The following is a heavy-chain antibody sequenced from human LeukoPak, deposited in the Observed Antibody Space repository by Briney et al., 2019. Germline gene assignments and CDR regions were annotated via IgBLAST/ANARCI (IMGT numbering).Heavy chain of an antibody. J-gene: IGHJ4*02. Sequence: PGESLKISCKGSGYSFTTYWVGWVRQMPGKGLEWMGIIYPGDSNTRYSPSFQGQVTISADKSISTAYLQWSSLKASDTAMYYCARGSSSTTCYHNFDYWGQGTLVTVSS. CDR1: GYSFTTYW. CDR2: IYPGDSNT. V-gene: IGHV5-51*01. CDR3: ARGSSSTTCYHNFDY. D-gene: IGHD2-2*01.